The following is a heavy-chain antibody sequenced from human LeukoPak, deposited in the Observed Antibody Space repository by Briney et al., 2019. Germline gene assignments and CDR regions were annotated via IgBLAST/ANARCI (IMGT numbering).Heavy chain of an antibody. J-gene: IGHJ3*02. Sequence: ASVKVSCKASGYTFTSYYMHWVRQAPGQGLEWMGIINPSGGSTSYAQKFQGRVTMTRDTSTSTVYMELSSLRSEDTAVYYCAGVVGWQGDAFDIWGQGTMVTVSS. CDR1: GYTFTSYY. V-gene: IGHV1-46*01. CDR3: AGVVGWQGDAFDI. CDR2: INPSGGST. D-gene: IGHD2-15*01.